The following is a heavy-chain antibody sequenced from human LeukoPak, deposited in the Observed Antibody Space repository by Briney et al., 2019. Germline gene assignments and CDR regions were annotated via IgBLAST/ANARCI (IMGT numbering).Heavy chain of an antibody. CDR3: ARLAQWEPNDY. CDR1: GGTFSSYA. V-gene: IGHV1-69*05. J-gene: IGHJ4*02. Sequence: GASVKVSCKASGGTFSSYAISWLRQAPGQGLEWMGGIIPIFGTANYAQKFQGRVTITTDESTSTAYMELSSLRSEDTAVYYCARLAQWEPNDYWGQGTLVTVSS. CDR2: IIPIFGTA. D-gene: IGHD1-26*01.